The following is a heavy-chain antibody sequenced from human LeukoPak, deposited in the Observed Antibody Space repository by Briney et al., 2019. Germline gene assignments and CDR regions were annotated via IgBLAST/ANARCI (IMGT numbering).Heavy chain of an antibody. D-gene: IGHD6-6*01. Sequence: GGSLRLSCTVSGFSFGSEAMSWVRQAPGRGLEWVSSISPAGGTTYYADSVKGRLTISRDSSKNTLYLQMNSLRGDDTATYYCARDLETLAARNELIWSNWIDPWGQGTLVTVSS. CDR3: ARDLETLAARNELIWSNWIDP. CDR1: GFSFGSEA. CDR2: ISPAGGTT. J-gene: IGHJ5*02. V-gene: IGHV3-23*01.